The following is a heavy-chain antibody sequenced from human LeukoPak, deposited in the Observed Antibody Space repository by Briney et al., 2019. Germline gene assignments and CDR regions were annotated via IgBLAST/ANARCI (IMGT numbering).Heavy chain of an antibody. CDR3: ARNLFDYYDSSGNHDY. J-gene: IGHJ4*02. CDR1: GGTFSSYA. CDR2: IIPIFGTA. D-gene: IGHD3-22*01. Sequence: GASVKVSCKASGGTFSSYAISWVRQAPGQGLEWMGGIIPIFGTANYAQKFQGRVTITADESTSTAYMELSSLRSEDTAVYYCARNLFDYYDSSGNHDYWGQGTLVTVSS. V-gene: IGHV1-69*13.